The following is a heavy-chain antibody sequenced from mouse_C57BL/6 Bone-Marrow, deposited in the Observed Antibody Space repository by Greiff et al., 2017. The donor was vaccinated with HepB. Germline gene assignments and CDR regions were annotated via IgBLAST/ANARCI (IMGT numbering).Heavy chain of an antibody. J-gene: IGHJ1*03. CDR3: ARGLLWYFDV. CDR1: GYSITSGYY. V-gene: IGHV3-6*01. Sequence: EVQLVESGPGLVKPSQSLSLTCSVTGYSITSGYYWNWIRQFPGNKLEWMGYISYDGSNNYNPSLNNRISITRDTSKNQFFLKLNSVTTEDTATYYCARGLLWYFDVWGTGTTVTVSS. CDR2: ISYDGSN. D-gene: IGHD1-1*01.